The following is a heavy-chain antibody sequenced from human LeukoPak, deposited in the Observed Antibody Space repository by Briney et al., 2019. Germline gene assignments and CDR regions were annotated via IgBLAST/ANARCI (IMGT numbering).Heavy chain of an antibody. J-gene: IGHJ4*02. D-gene: IGHD6-19*01. CDR1: GSSISSYY. CDR2: IYYNVSI. V-gene: IGHV4-59*01. CDR3: ARGGSSGWYYHFDY. Sequence: SETLSLTCTVSGSSISSYYWSWIRQPPGKGLEWIGYIYYNVSINHNPSLKSRVIISVDTSKNQFSLKLSAVAAADTAVYYCARGGSSGWYYHFDYWGQGTLVTVSS.